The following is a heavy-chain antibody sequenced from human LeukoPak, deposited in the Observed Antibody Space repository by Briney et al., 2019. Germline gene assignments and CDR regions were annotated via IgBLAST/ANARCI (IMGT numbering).Heavy chain of an antibody. D-gene: IGHD7-27*01. Sequence: TGGSLRLSCAASGFAASGFTFSSYVMSWVRQAPGRGLEWVSVISGSGGSTYYADSVKGRFTISRDNSKNTLYLQMNSLRAEDTAVYYCAKDFLKGLGSSYFDYWGQGTLVTVSS. V-gene: IGHV3-23*01. J-gene: IGHJ4*02. CDR2: ISGSGGST. CDR1: GFTFSSYV. CDR3: AKDFLKGLGSSYFDY.